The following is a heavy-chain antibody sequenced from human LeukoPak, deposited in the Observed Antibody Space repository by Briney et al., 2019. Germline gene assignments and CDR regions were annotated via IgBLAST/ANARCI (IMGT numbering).Heavy chain of an antibody. V-gene: IGHV1-2*02. Sequence: ASVKVSCKASGYTFTDYYIHWIRQAPGQGLEWMGWISSYSGGTTYAQNFRGRVTMTRDTSISTAYMELSSLRSDDTAAYYCARGGSYTSGYYWGQGTLVTVSS. CDR3: ARGGSYTSGYY. CDR1: GYTFTDYY. J-gene: IGHJ4*02. CDR2: ISSYSGGT. D-gene: IGHD5-18*01.